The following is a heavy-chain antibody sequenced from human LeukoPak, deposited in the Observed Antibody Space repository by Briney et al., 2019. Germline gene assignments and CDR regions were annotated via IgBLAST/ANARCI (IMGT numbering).Heavy chain of an antibody. CDR1: GGSISSYY. V-gene: IGHV4-4*07. Sequence: PSETLSLTCTVSGGSISSYYWSWIRQPAGKGLEWIGRIYTSGSTNYNPSLKSRVTMSVDTSKNQFYLKLSSVTAAVTAVYYCARDPAGRTYYDFWSGRDRGAFDIWGQGTMVTVSS. CDR3: ARDPAGRTYYDFWSGRDRGAFDI. CDR2: IYTSGST. D-gene: IGHD3-3*01. J-gene: IGHJ3*02.